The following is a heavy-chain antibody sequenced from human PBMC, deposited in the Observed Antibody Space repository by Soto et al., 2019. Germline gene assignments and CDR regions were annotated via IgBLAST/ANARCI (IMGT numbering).Heavy chain of an antibody. CDR1: GFIFNNYA. CDR3: ASTYYDILTTYRSAFDI. V-gene: IGHV3-30-3*01. J-gene: IGHJ3*02. CDR2: ISYDGSNK. D-gene: IGHD3-9*01. Sequence: QVQLVESGGGVVQPGRSLTLSCAASGFIFNNYAMHWVRQAPGKGLEWVTVISYDGSNKYYAESVKGRFTISRDNSRNTRYLQINSLRAEDTAVYYCASTYYDILTTYRSAFDIWGQGTMVTVSS.